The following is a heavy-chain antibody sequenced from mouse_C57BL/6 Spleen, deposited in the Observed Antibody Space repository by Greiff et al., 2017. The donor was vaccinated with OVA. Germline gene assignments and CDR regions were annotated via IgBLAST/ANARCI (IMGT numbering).Heavy chain of an antibody. CDR2: FHPYNDDT. Sequence: VQLQESGAELVKPGASVKMSCKASGYTFTTYPIEWMKQNHGKSLEWIGNFHPYNDDTKYNEKFKGKATLTVEKSTSTVYLELSRLTSDYSAVYYCARGYYGSFSSYYFDYWGQGTTLTVSS. V-gene: IGHV1-47*01. CDR1: GYTFTTYP. CDR3: ARGYYGSFSSYYFDY. D-gene: IGHD1-1*01. J-gene: IGHJ2*01.